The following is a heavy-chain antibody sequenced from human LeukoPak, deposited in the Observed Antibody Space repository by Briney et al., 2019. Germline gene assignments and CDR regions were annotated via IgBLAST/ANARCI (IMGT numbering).Heavy chain of an antibody. CDR3: ARDRGYCSGGSCYSGWFDP. CDR2: IYHSGST. Sequence: PSETLSLTCTVSGGSISSYYWSWIRQPPGKGLEWIGYIYHSGSTYYNPSLKSRVTISVDRSKNQFSLKLSSVTAADTAVYYCARDRGYCSGGSCYSGWFDPWGQGTLVTVSS. J-gene: IGHJ5*02. CDR1: GGSISSYY. D-gene: IGHD2-15*01. V-gene: IGHV4-59*12.